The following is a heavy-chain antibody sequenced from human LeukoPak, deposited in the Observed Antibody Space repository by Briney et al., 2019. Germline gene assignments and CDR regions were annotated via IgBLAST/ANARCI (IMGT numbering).Heavy chain of an antibody. Sequence: SVKVSCKASGGTFSSYAISWVRQAPGQGLEWMGGIIPIFGTANYAQKFQGRVTITADESTSTAYMELSSLRSEDTAVYYCARVPGHILERQPFDYWGQGTLVTVSS. D-gene: IGHD1-1*01. J-gene: IGHJ4*02. CDR2: IIPIFGTA. CDR3: ARVPGHILERQPFDY. CDR1: GGTFSSYA. V-gene: IGHV1-69*13.